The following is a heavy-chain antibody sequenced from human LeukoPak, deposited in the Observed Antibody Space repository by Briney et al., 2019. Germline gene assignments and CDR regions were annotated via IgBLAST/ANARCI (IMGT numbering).Heavy chain of an antibody. D-gene: IGHD3-16*02. Sequence: ASVKVSCKASGYTFTSYAISWVRQAPGQGPEWMGWINMYNGNTNYAQKLQGRVTMTTDTSTSTAYMELRSLRSDDTAVYSCARVVGNYVWGSYRPEGCFDSWGQGTLVTVSS. CDR2: INMYNGNT. J-gene: IGHJ4*02. CDR1: GYTFTSYA. V-gene: IGHV1-18*01. CDR3: ARVVGNYVWGSYRPEGCFDS.